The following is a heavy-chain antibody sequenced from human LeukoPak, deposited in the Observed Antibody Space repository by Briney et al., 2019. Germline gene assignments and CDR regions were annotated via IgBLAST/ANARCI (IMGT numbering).Heavy chain of an antibody. J-gene: IGHJ4*02. D-gene: IGHD2-2*02. CDR1: GFTFSSYA. Sequence: GGSLRLYCAASGFTFSSYAMSWVRQAPGKGLEWVSAISGSGGSTYYADSVKGRFTISRDNSKNTLYLQMNSLRAEDTAVYYCAKDQIVVVPAAILATFDYWGQGTLVTVSS. CDR3: AKDQIVVVPAAILATFDY. V-gene: IGHV3-23*01. CDR2: ISGSGGST.